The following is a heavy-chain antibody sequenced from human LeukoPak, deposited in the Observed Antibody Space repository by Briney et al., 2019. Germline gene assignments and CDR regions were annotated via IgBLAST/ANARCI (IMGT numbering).Heavy chain of an antibody. CDR2: ISWDGGST. Sequence: GGSLGLSCAASGFTFDDYTMHWVRQAPGKGLEWVSLISWDGGSTYYADSVKGRFTISRDNSKNSLYLQMNSLRTEDTALYYCAKSKTAVTTGHLDYWGQGTLVTVSS. CDR3: AKSKTAVTTGHLDY. J-gene: IGHJ4*02. CDR1: GFTFDDYT. V-gene: IGHV3-43*01. D-gene: IGHD4-17*01.